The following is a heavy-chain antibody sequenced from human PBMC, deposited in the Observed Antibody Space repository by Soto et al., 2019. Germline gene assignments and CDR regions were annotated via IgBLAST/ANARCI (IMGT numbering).Heavy chain of an antibody. CDR2: ISAYNGNT. D-gene: IGHD3-3*01. V-gene: IGHV1-18*01. CDR1: GYTFTSYG. Sequence: QVQLVQSGAEVKKPGASVKVSCKASGYTFTSYGISWVRQAPGQGLEWMGWISAYNGNTNYAQKLQGRVTMTTDTATSTAYMERRSLGSDDTAVYYCARGHYDFWSGYLAADAFDIWGQGTMVTVSS. CDR3: ARGHYDFWSGYLAADAFDI. J-gene: IGHJ3*02.